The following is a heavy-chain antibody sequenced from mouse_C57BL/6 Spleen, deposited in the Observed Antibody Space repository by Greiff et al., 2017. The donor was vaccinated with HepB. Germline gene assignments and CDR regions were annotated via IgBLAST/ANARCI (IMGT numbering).Heavy chain of an antibody. CDR2: INPNNGGT. J-gene: IGHJ2*01. CDR3: ARGWDGDYFDY. CDR1: GYTFTDYY. D-gene: IGHD4-1*01. V-gene: IGHV1-26*01. Sequence: EVQLQQSGPELVKPGASVKISCKASGYTFTDYYMNWVKQSHGKSLEWIGDINPNNGGTSYNQKFKGKATLTVDKSSSTAYMELRSLTSEDSAVYYCARGWDGDYFDYWGQGTTLTVSS.